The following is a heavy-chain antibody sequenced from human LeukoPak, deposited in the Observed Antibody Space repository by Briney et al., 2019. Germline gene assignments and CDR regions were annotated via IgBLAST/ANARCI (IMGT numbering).Heavy chain of an antibody. CDR3: AREPTSGREPTSGRPLDY. CDR2: IYSSGSN. V-gene: IGHV4-4*07. CDR1: GGSISGYF. J-gene: IGHJ4*02. Sequence: PSETLSLTCTVSGGSISGYFWSWIRQPAGKGLEWIGRIYSSGSNNYNPSLKSRVTMSLDTSKNHLSLNLSSVTAADTAVYHCAREPTSGREPTSGRPLDYWGQGTLVTVSS. D-gene: IGHD5-12*01.